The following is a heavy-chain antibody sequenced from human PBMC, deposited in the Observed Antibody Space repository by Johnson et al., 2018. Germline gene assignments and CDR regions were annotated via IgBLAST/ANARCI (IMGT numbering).Heavy chain of an antibody. CDR3: ARDRVEQWLVKNGMDG. D-gene: IGHD6-19*01. J-gene: IGHJ6*02. Sequence: VQLVQYGGQLVQPGGSLRLSCAASGFTVNSNYMSWVRQAPGKGLEWVSVIYSGDNTYYADSVKARFTISRDNPKNTLYLQMNSLRAEDTAVYFCARDRVEQWLVKNGMDGWGQGTTVIVSS. V-gene: IGHV3-66*01. CDR1: GFTVNSNY. CDR2: IYSGDNT.